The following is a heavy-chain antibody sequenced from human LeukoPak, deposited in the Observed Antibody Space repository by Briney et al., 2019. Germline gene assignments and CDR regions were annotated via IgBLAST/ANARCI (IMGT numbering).Heavy chain of an antibody. Sequence: PSETLSLTCAVYGGSFSGYYWSWIRQPPRKGLEWIGEIDHSGSTNYNPSLKSRVTISVDTSKNQFSLKLSSVTAADTAIYYCHSRFLEWLLDYWGQGTLVTVSS. J-gene: IGHJ4*02. CDR2: IDHSGST. V-gene: IGHV4-34*01. CDR3: HSRFLEWLLDY. D-gene: IGHD3-3*01. CDR1: GGSFSGYY.